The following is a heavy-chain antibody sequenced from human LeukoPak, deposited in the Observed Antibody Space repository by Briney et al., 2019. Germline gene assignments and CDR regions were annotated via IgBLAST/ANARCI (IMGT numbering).Heavy chain of an antibody. J-gene: IGHJ6*04. CDR2: ISGTSTYI. Sequence: GGSLRLSCAASGFTFSTYSLNWVPQAPAKGQEWVSSISGTSTYIYYGDSVKGRFTISRDNAKNSLYLQVNSLRAEDTGVYYCARVPGDVWGKGTTVTVSS. CDR3: ARVPGDV. V-gene: IGHV3-21*01. CDR1: GFTFSTYS.